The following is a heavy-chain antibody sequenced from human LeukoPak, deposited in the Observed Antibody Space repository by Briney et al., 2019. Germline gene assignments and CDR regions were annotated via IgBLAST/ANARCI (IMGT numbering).Heavy chain of an antibody. CDR3: AGYCSGGSGYGY. J-gene: IGHJ4*02. CDR2: ISGSAGSA. D-gene: IGHD2-15*01. CDR1: GFTFSSYA. V-gene: IGHV3-23*01. Sequence: GGSLRLSCAASGFTFSSYAMTWVRQAPGKGLEWVSTISGSAGSAYYADSVKGRFTISRDNSKYTLYLQMNSLRAEDTAVYYCAGYCSGGSGYGYWGQGTQVTVSS.